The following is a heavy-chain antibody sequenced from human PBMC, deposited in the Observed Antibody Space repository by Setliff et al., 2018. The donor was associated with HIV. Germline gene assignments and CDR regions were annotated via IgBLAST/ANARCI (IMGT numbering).Heavy chain of an antibody. CDR2: MNPKSGKT. CDR1: GYSFTNYD. D-gene: IGHD3-3*01. V-gene: IGHV1-8*03. J-gene: IGHJ6*03. Sequence: ASVKVSCKASGYSFTNYDINWVRQATGQGLKWMGWMNPKSGKTGYAQKFQGRVTITRNTSISTVYMDLDSLRSDDAAVYYCARRFYDFFYNYYMDVWGKGTTVTVSS. CDR3: ARRFYDFFYNYYMDV.